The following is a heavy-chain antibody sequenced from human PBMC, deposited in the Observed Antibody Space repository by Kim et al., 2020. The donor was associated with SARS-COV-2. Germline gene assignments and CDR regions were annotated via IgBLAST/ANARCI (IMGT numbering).Heavy chain of an antibody. CDR2: IWYDGSDK. CDR3: ASKHGGAAAGPFDY. J-gene: IGHJ4*02. Sequence: GGSLRLSCAASGFSFSTYGMHWVRQAPGKGLEWVAVIWYDGSDKYYADSVKGRFTISRDNSKNTLYLQMDSLRAEDTAVYYCASKHGGAAAGPFDYWGQGTLVSVCS. D-gene: IGHD6-13*01. CDR1: GFSFSTYG. V-gene: IGHV3-33*01.